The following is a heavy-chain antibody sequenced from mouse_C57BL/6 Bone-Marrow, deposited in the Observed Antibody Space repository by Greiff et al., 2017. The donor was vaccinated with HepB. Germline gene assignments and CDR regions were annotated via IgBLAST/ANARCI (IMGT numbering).Heavy chain of an antibody. CDR2: INPNNGGT. V-gene: IGHV1-26*01. CDR3: ARVEDY. Sequence: VQLQQSGPELVKPGASVKISCKASGYTFTDYYMNWVKQSHGKSLEWIGDINPNNGGTSYNQKFKGKATLTVDKSSSTAYMELRSLTSEDSAVYYCARVEDYWGQGTSVTVSS. J-gene: IGHJ4*01. CDR1: GYTFTDYY.